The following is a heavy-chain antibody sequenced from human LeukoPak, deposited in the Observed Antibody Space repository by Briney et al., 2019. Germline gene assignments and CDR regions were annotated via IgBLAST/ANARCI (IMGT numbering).Heavy chain of an antibody. CDR1: GYTFTSYG. CDR3: ARGGSGSYYNALYWYFDL. J-gene: IGHJ2*01. CDR2: ISAYNGNT. Sequence: ASVKVSCKASGYTFTSYGISWVRQAPGQGLEWMGWISAYNGNTNYAQKLQGRGTMTTDTSTSTAYMELRSLRSDDTAVYYCARGGSGSYYNALYWYFDLWGRGTLVTVSS. V-gene: IGHV1-18*01. D-gene: IGHD3-10*01.